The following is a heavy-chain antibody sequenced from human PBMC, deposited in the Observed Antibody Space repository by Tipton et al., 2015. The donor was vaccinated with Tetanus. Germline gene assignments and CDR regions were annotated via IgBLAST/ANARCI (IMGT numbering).Heavy chain of an antibody. CDR1: GGSISSGGYS. J-gene: IGHJ4*02. Sequence: TLSLTCAVSGGSISSGGYSWSWIRQPPGKGLEWIGYTYHSGSTYYNPSLKSRVTISVDRSKNQFSLKLSSVTAADTAVYYCARVVIWFGAPPSHFDYWGQGTLVTVSS. CDR2: TYHSGST. CDR3: ARVVIWFGAPPSHFDY. D-gene: IGHD3-10*01. V-gene: IGHV4-30-2*01.